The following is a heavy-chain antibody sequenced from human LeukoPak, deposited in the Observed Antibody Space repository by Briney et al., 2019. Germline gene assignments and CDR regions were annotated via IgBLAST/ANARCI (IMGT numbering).Heavy chain of an antibody. CDR1: GGTFSSYA. J-gene: IGHJ4*02. V-gene: IGHV1-69*05. D-gene: IGHD5-24*01. CDR2: ITPIFGTA. Sequence: SVKVSCKASGGTFSSYAISWVRQAPGQGLEWMGRITPIFGTANYAQKFQGRVTITTDESTSTAYMELSSLRSEDTAVYYCARVGPDGYTGGVDYWGQGTLVTVSS. CDR3: ARVGPDGYTGGVDY.